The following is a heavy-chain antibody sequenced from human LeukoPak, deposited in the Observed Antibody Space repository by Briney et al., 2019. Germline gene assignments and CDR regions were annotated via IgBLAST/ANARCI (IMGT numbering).Heavy chain of an antibody. CDR2: INPNSGDT. Sequence: GASVKVSCKASGYTFTGYYMHWVRQAPGQGLGWMGWINPNSGDTNYAQKFQGRVTLTSDTSISAAYMELSRLTSDDTAVYYCTSSGGNPHDYWGQGTLVTVSS. V-gene: IGHV1-2*02. D-gene: IGHD4-23*01. J-gene: IGHJ4*02. CDR3: TSSGGNPHDY. CDR1: GYTFTGYY.